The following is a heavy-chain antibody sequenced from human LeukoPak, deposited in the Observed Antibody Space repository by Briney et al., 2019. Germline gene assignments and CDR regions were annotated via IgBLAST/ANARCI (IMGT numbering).Heavy chain of an antibody. J-gene: IGHJ6*03. V-gene: IGHV1-69*13. CDR1: GGTFSSYA. D-gene: IGHD2-2*01. CDR2: IIPIFGTA. Sequence: SVKVSCKASGGTFSSYAISWVRQAPGQGLEWMGGIIPIFGTANYAQKFQGRVTITADESTSTAYMELSGLRSEDTAVYYCARADCSSTSCYSHYYYYYMDVWGKGTTVTVSS. CDR3: ARADCSSTSCYSHYYYYYMDV.